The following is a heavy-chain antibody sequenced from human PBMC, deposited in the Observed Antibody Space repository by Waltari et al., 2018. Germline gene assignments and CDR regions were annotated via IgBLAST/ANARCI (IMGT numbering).Heavy chain of an antibody. CDR1: GGSISSYY. D-gene: IGHD3-22*01. CDR2: IYYSGST. CDR3: ARDDSSGYYYGVGAFDI. J-gene: IGHJ3*02. V-gene: IGHV4-59*01. Sequence: QVQLQESGPGLVKPSETLSLTCTVSGGSISSYYWSWLRQPPGKGLEWIGYIYYSGSTNHNPSLKSRVTISVDTSKNQFSLKLSSVTAADTAVYYCARDDSSGYYYGVGAFDIWGQGTMVTVSS.